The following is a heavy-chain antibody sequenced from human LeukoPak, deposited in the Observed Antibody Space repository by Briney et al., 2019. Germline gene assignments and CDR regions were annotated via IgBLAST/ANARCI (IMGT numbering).Heavy chain of an antibody. CDR3: AKYVGQSGSNYYGLDV. CDR1: GFTFSTYA. V-gene: IGHV3-23*01. D-gene: IGHD1-26*01. Sequence: GGSLTLSCVVSGFTFSTYAMNWVRQAPGKGLEGVSGISASGGSTYYTDSVKGRFTISRDNSKNTLFMQMNSLRDEHTALYYCAKYVGQSGSNYYGLDVWGQGTAVTVSS. J-gene: IGHJ6*02. CDR2: ISASGGST.